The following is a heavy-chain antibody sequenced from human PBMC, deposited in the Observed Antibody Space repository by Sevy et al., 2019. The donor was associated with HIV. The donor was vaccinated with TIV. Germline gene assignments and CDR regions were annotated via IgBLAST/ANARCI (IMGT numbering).Heavy chain of an antibody. CDR1: GFTFGDYA. V-gene: IGHV3-49*04. CDR3: AVRGYSGYDYVFDI. J-gene: IGHJ3*02. D-gene: IGHD5-12*01. CDR2: IRSKTFGGAT. Sequence: GGSLRLSCTASGFTFGDYAMCWVRQAPGKGLEWVGFIRSKTFGGATEYAASVKGRFTICRDDSKSIAYLQMNSLKTDDTAVYHCAVRGYSGYDYVFDIWGQRTMVTVSS.